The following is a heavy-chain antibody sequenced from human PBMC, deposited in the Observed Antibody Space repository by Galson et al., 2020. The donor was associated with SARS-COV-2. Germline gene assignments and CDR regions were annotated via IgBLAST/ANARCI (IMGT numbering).Heavy chain of an antibody. Sequence: GESLKISCAASGFTFSSYGMHWVRQAPGKGLEWVAVISYDGSNKYYADSVKGRFTISRDNSKNTLYLQMNSLRAEDTAVYYCASNPITIFQYNWNDGRWGNYYGMDVWGQGTTVTVSS. CDR3: ASNPITIFQYNWNDGRWGNYYGMDV. D-gene: IGHD1-20*01. CDR1: GFTFSSYG. V-gene: IGHV3-30*03. J-gene: IGHJ6*02. CDR2: ISYDGSNK.